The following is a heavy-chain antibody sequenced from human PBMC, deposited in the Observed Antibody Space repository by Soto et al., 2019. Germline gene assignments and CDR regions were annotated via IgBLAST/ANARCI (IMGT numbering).Heavy chain of an antibody. CDR3: AKDGYSGSYDPSYYYYGMDV. D-gene: IGHD1-26*01. J-gene: IGHJ6*02. Sequence: GGSLRLSCAASGFTFSSYGMHWVRQAPGKGLEWVAVISYDGSNKYYADSVKGRFTISRDNSKNTLYLQMNSLRAEDTAVYYCAKDGYSGSYDPSYYYYGMDVWGQGTTVTVSS. CDR1: GFTFSSYG. CDR2: ISYDGSNK. V-gene: IGHV3-30*18.